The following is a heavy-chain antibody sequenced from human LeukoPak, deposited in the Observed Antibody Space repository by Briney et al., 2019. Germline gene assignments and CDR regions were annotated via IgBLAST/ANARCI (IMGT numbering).Heavy chain of an antibody. D-gene: IGHD3-22*01. CDR2: IYHSGST. CDR1: GGPISSSNW. J-gene: IGHJ3*02. Sequence: SGTLSLTCAVSGGPISSSNWWSWVRQPPGKGLEWIGEIYHSGSTNYNPSLKSRVTISVDTSQNQFSLKLSSVTAADTAVYYCAGLLSLYYYDSSGPNAFDIWGQGTMVTVSS. CDR3: AGLLSLYYYDSSGPNAFDI. V-gene: IGHV4-4*02.